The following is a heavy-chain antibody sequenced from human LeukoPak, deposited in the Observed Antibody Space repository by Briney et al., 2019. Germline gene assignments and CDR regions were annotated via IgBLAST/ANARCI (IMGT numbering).Heavy chain of an antibody. V-gene: IGHV4-59*08. CDR2: IYYSGST. Sequence: SETLSLTCTVSGGPISSYYWSWIRQPPGKGLEWIGYIYYSGSTNYNPSLKSRVTISVDTSKNQFSLKLSSVTAADTAVYYCARRPVSSSSSWFDPWGQGTLVTVSS. CDR1: GGPISSYY. CDR3: ARRPVSSSSSWFDP. J-gene: IGHJ5*02. D-gene: IGHD6-6*01.